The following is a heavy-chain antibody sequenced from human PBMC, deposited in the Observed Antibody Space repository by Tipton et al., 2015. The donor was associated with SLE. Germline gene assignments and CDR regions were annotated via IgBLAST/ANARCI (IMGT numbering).Heavy chain of an antibody. J-gene: IGHJ4*02. CDR1: GDSVSSNSAA. V-gene: IGHV6-1*01. D-gene: IGHD6-13*01. CDR3: ARGAGIAAVDNYFDY. CDR2: TYYRSKWYN. Sequence: GLVKPSQTLSLTCAISGDSVSSNSAAWNWIRQSPSRGLEWLGRTYYRSKWYNDFALSVKSRIIVNPDTSKNQFSLQLTSVTPEDTAVYYCARGAGIAAVDNYFDYWGQGTLVTVSS.